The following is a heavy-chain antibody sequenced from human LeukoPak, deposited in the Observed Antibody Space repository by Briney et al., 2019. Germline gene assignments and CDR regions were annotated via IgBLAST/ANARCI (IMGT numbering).Heavy chain of an antibody. Sequence: GGSLRLSCAASGFTFSSYEMNWVRQAPGKGPEWVSHISSSGSTIYYTDSVKGRFTISRDNSKNLPYLQMNSLRAEDTAIYYCARTVARIGYWGQGTLVTVSS. CDR3: ARTVARIGY. CDR1: GFTFSSYE. V-gene: IGHV3-48*03. CDR2: ISSSGSTI. D-gene: IGHD4-23*01. J-gene: IGHJ4*02.